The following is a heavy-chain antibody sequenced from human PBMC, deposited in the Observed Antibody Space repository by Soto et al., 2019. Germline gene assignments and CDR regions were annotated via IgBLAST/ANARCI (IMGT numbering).Heavy chain of an antibody. D-gene: IGHD3-22*01. J-gene: IGHJ5*02. CDR1: GYTFTSYG. CDR3: ARDTLNYYDSRGYDRWFDP. CDR2: ISAYNGNT. V-gene: IGHV1-18*01. Sequence: ASVKVSCKASGYTFTSYGISWVRQAPGQGLEWMGWISAYNGNTNYAQKLQGRVTMTTDTSTSTAYMELRSLRSDDTAVYYCARDTLNYYDSRGYDRWFDPWGQGTLVTVSS.